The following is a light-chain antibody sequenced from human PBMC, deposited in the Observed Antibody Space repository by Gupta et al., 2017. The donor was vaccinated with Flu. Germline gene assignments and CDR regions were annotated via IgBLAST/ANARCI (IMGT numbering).Light chain of an antibody. CDR1: QGVSSY. CDR2: TAS. CDR3: QQRNNHPPFT. V-gene: IGKV1-9*01. Sequence: SFLSASIGDRVTITCRASQGVSSYLAWYQQKPGKAPKLLIYTASTLQSGVPSRFSGSGYGTEFTLTISSLQPEDFATYYCQQRNNHPPFTFGHGTQVDI. J-gene: IGKJ3*01.